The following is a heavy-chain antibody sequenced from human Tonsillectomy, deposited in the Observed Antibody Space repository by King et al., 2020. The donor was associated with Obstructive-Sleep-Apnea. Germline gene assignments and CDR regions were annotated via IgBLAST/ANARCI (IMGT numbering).Heavy chain of an antibody. CDR3: AKDEGGIDY. CDR1: GFTFSSYG. V-gene: IGHV3-30*18. D-gene: IGHD3-16*01. Sequence: VQLVESGGGVVQPGRSLRLSCAASGFTFSSYGMHWVRQAPGKGLEWVAVISYDGSNKHYADPVKGRFTISRDNSKNTLYLQMNSLRAGDTAVYYCAKDEGGIDYWGQGTLVTVPS. J-gene: IGHJ4*02. CDR2: ISYDGSNK.